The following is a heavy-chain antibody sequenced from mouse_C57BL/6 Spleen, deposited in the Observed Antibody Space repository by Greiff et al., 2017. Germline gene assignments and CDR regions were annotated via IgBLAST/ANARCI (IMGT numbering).Heavy chain of an antibody. CDR2: IRSKSNNYAT. CDR1: GFSFNTYA. Sequence: EVKLVESGGGLVQPKGSLKLSCAASGFSFNTYAMNWVRQAPGKGLEWVARIRSKSNNYATYYADSVKDRFTISRDDSESMLYLQMNNLKTEDTAMYYCVRGAPYYGSSYGYFDVWGTGTTVTVSS. J-gene: IGHJ1*03. V-gene: IGHV10-1*01. D-gene: IGHD1-1*01. CDR3: VRGAPYYGSSYGYFDV.